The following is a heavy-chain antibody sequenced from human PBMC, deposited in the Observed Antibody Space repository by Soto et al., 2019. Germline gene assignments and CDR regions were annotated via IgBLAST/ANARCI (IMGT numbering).Heavy chain of an antibody. Sequence: SETLSLTCTVSGGSIYTGGFYWSWIRQLPGKGLEWLGYIYYTGSTQYTPSLKSRLTISTDTSDNQFSLRLTSVTAADTAVYYCATSLVTSRTRVDYWGQGTLVTVS. J-gene: IGHJ4*02. V-gene: IGHV4-31*03. CDR2: IYYTGST. CDR3: ATSLVTSRTRVDY. CDR1: GGSIYTGGFY. D-gene: IGHD1-26*01.